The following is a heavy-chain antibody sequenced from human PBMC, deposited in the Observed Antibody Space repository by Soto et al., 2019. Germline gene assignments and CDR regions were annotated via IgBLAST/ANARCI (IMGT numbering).Heavy chain of an antibody. D-gene: IGHD3-9*01. V-gene: IGHV3-21*01. CDR1: GFTFSSYS. CDR2: ISSSSSYI. Sequence: GGSLRLSCAASGFTFSSYSMNWVRQAPGKGLEWVSSISSSSSYIYYADSVKGRFTISRDNAKNSLYLQMNSLRAEDTAVYYCARVEGDILTGYTPYLFWGQGTLVTVSS. CDR3: ARVEGDILTGYTPYLF. J-gene: IGHJ4*02.